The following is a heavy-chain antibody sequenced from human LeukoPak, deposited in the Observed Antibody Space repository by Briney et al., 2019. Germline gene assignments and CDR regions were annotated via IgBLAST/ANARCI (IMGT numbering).Heavy chain of an antibody. D-gene: IGHD2-2*02. CDR1: GFTFSSYS. V-gene: IGHV3-48*01. J-gene: IGHJ4*02. CDR2: ISSSSSTI. Sequence: GESLRLSCAASGFTFSSYSMNWVRQAPGKGLEWVSYISSSSSTIYYADSVKGRFTISRDNAKNSLYLQMNSLRAEDTAVYYCARGILGYCSSTSCYRGNTNFDYWGQGTLVTVSS. CDR3: ARGILGYCSSTSCYRGNTNFDY.